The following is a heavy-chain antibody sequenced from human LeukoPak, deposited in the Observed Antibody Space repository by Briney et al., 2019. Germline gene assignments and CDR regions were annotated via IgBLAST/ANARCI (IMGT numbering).Heavy chain of an antibody. D-gene: IGHD3-10*01. V-gene: IGHV4-59*01. Sequence: SETLSLTCTVSGGSISSYYWSWIRQPPGKGLEWIGYIYYSGSTNYNPSLKSRVTISVDTSKNQFSLKLSSVTAADTAVYYCARGPVTMVRGVTPSYYYYYGMDVWGQGTTVTVSS. CDR2: IYYSGST. J-gene: IGHJ6*02. CDR1: GGSISSYY. CDR3: ARGPVTMVRGVTPSYYYYYGMDV.